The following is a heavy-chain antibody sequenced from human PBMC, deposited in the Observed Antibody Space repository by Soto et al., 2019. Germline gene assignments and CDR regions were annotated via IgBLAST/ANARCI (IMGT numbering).Heavy chain of an antibody. Sequence: GGSLRLSCAASGFIFSDYGMGWVRQTPGKGLEWVSTISGDGYNTHYADSVAGRFTISRDNSKNTLYLQMNSLRAEGTARYYCARDVGGFKAMFDYWGQGTQVTVSS. CDR1: GFIFSDYG. J-gene: IGHJ4*02. CDR2: ISGDGYNT. V-gene: IGHV3-23*01. D-gene: IGHD5-12*01. CDR3: ARDVGGFKAMFDY.